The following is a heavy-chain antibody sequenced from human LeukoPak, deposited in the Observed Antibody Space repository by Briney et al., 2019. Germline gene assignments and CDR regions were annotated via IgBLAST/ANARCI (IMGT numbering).Heavy chain of an antibody. CDR1: GGSISSGGYY. D-gene: IGHD3-16*02. CDR3: ARTLLPQTYDYVWGSYRRFDY. J-gene: IGHJ4*02. CDR2: INHSGST. V-gene: IGHV4-30-2*01. Sequence: SQTLSLTCTVSGGSISSGGYYWSWIRQPPGKGLEWIGEINHSGSTNYNPSLKSRVTISVDTSKNQFSLKLSSVTAADTAVYYCARTLLPQTYDYVWGSYRRFDYWGQGTLVTVSS.